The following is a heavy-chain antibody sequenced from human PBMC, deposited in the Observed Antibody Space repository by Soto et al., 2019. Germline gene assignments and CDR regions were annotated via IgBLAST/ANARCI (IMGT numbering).Heavy chain of an antibody. CDR1: GFTFSRYW. CDR3: VKIERRDHGDYCPRY. D-gene: IGHD4-17*01. J-gene: IGHJ4*02. Sequence: GGSLRLSCIVSGFTFSRYWMTWIRQAPGKGPEWVAPINEDGGEKYYVDSVKGRFTISRDNAKNSLYLDMKSLRAEDTAVYYCVKIERRDHGDYCPRYWGQGTLVTVSS. CDR2: INEDGGEK. V-gene: IGHV3-7*03.